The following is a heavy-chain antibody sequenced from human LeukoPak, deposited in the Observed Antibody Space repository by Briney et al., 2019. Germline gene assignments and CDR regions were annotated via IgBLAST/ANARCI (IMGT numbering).Heavy chain of an antibody. Sequence: SETLSLTCTVSGGSISSGGYYWSWIRQPPGKGLEWIGYIYYSGSTNYNPSLKSRVTISVDTSKNQFSLKLSSVTAADTAVYYCARTYYYDSSGYDNWFDPWGQGTLVTVSS. J-gene: IGHJ5*02. V-gene: IGHV4-61*08. D-gene: IGHD3-22*01. CDR2: IYYSGST. CDR3: ARTYYYDSSGYDNWFDP. CDR1: GGSISSGGYY.